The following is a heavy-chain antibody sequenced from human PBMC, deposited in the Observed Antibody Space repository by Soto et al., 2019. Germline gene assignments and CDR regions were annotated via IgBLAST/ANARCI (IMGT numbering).Heavy chain of an antibody. Sequence: PGGSLRLSCAASGFTFSSYALSWVRQAPGKGLEWVSAISGSGGSTYYADSVKGRFTISRDNSKNTLYLQMNSLRAEDTAVYYCAKDVAVAVHYFDYWGQGTLVTVSS. CDR1: GFTFSSYA. V-gene: IGHV3-23*01. J-gene: IGHJ4*02. CDR2: ISGSGGST. CDR3: AKDVAVAVHYFDY. D-gene: IGHD6-19*01.